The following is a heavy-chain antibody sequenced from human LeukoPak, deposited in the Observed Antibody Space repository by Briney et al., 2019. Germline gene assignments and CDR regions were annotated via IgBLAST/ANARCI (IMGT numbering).Heavy chain of an antibody. CDR3: ARGSPPDY. J-gene: IGHJ4*02. CDR1: GFIFSDYH. V-gene: IGHV3-11*05. Sequence: GSTTLSCAASGFIFSDYHMSWISQAPGKGLEWLSYISSSSIYTSYADSVKGRFTISRDNAKNSLYLQLNSLRAEDTAVYYCARGSPPDYWGQGALGAVSS. CDR2: ISSSSIYT. D-gene: IGHD2-15*01.